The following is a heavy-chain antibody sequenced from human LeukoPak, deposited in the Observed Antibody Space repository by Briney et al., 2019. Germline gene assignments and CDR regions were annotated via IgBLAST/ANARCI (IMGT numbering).Heavy chain of an antibody. CDR1: GFTFSSYA. Sequence: PGGSLRLSCAASGFTFSSYAMSWVRQAPGKGLEWVSYISSSSSTIYYADSVKGRFTISRDNAKNSLYLQMNSLRAEDTAVYYCARDRVQFRYGSGSYPRYFDYWGQGTLVTVSS. J-gene: IGHJ4*02. D-gene: IGHD3-10*01. V-gene: IGHV3-48*01. CDR3: ARDRVQFRYGSGSYPRYFDY. CDR2: ISSSSSTI.